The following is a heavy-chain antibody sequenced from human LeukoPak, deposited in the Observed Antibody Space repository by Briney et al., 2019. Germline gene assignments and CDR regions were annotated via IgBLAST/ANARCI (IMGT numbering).Heavy chain of an antibody. V-gene: IGHV4-39*01. CDR2: IYYSKNT. Sequence: SETLSLTCTVSGGSISSSSAYWGWIRQPPGKGLEWIGSIYYSKNTYYSPSLKSRVTISADTSKNQFSLTLGSLSATDTAVYYCVSPRGFSYGYFDYWGQGTLVTVSS. J-gene: IGHJ4*02. CDR3: VSPRGFSYGYFDY. D-gene: IGHD5-18*01. CDR1: GGSISSSSAY.